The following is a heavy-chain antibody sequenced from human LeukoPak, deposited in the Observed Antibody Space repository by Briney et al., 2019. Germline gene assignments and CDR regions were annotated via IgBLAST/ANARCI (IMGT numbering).Heavy chain of an antibody. Sequence: GGSLRLSCAASGFNFDDYAMHWVRQAPGKGMEWVSGISWNNGSIDYAASVKGRFTISRDSAKKSLSLQMNSLRPEDTAFYYCAKDREVLPAGEIGYWGRGTLVTVSS. J-gene: IGHJ4*02. V-gene: IGHV3-9*01. CDR2: ISWNNGSI. D-gene: IGHD6-13*01. CDR3: AKDREVLPAGEIGY. CDR1: GFNFDDYA.